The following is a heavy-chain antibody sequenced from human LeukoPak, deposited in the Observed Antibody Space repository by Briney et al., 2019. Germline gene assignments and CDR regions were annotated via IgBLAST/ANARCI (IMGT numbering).Heavy chain of an antibody. CDR2: IWYDGSNK. CDR1: GFTFSSYG. CDR3: ARAGSECSSTSCYDYFDY. J-gene: IGHJ4*02. D-gene: IGHD2-2*01. Sequence: GGSLRLSCAASGFTFSSYGMHWVRQAPGKGLEWVAVIWYDGSNKYYADSVKGRFTISRDNSKNTLYLQMNSLRAEDTAVYYCARAGSECSSTSCYDYFDYWGQRTLVTVSS. V-gene: IGHV3-33*01.